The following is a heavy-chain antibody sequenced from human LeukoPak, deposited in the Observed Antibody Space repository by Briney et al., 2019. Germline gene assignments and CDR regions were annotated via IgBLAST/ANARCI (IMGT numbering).Heavy chain of an antibody. D-gene: IGHD2-15*01. CDR3: ASPSVYCSGGSCYSPYDY. CDR2: INHSGST. V-gene: IGHV4-34*01. J-gene: IGHJ4*02. CDR1: GGSFSGYY. Sequence: PSETLSLTCAVYGGSFSGYYWSWIRQPPGKGPEWIGEINHSGSTNYNPSLKSRVTISVDTSKNQFSLKLSSVTAADTAVYYCASPSVYCSGGSCYSPYDYWGLGTLVTVSS.